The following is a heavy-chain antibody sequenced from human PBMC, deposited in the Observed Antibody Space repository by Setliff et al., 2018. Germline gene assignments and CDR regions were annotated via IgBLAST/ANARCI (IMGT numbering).Heavy chain of an antibody. V-gene: IGHV4-61*05. CDR1: GASINNSLNY. D-gene: IGHD1-1*01. Sequence: SETLSLTCTVSGASINNSLNYWAWIRQPPGQGLEWIGEIYHSGSTNYNPSLKSRVTISVDKSKNQFSLRLTSVTAADTAIYYCARVRNTQNGFFDYWSQGTLVTVSS. CDR2: IYHSGST. CDR3: ARVRNTQNGFFDY. J-gene: IGHJ4*02.